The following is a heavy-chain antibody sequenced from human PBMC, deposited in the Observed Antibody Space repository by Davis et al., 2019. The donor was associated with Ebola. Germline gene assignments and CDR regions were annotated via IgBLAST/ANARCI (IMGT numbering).Heavy chain of an antibody. V-gene: IGHV1-69*06. CDR2: IIPIFGTA. J-gene: IGHJ6*02. D-gene: IGHD6-13*01. CDR3: ARAGYSSSWSPHYYYYGVDV. CDR1: GGTFSSYA. Sequence: SVKVSCKASGGTFSSYAISWVRQAPGQGLEWMGGIIPIFGTANYAQKFQGRVTITADKSTSTAYMELSSLRSEDTAVYYCARAGYSSSWSPHYYYYGVDVWGQGTTVTVSS.